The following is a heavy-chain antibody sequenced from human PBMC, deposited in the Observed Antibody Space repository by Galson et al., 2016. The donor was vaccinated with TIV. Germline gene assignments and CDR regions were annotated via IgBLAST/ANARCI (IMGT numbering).Heavy chain of an antibody. CDR1: GLSVKINH. V-gene: IGHV3-66*02. J-gene: IGHJ6*02. D-gene: IGHD2-15*01. Sequence: SLRLSCAASGLSVKINHMTWVRQAPGKGLEWVSLISDGGKTYYPDSVRGRFTISRDNSKNTLYLQMNSLRLEDTAVYYCARDRVVDATYYYYYYGMDVWGQGTAVTVSS. CDR2: ISDGGKT. CDR3: ARDRVVDATYYYYYYGMDV.